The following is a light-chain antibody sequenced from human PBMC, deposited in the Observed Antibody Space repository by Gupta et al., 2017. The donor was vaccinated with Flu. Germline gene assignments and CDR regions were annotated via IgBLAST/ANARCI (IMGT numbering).Light chain of an antibody. CDR2: GNS. CDR3: QSYDSRLRGDV. Sequence: QSVLTPPPSVSGAPGQRVTISCTGSSSNIGAGYEVHWYQQLPGTAPKLLIYGNSNRPSGVPDRGAGSKSGTSDSLAIXVXKAEDEXEEECQSYDSRLRGDVVGTGTKVTVL. J-gene: IGLJ1*01. CDR1: SSNIGAGYE. V-gene: IGLV1-40*01.